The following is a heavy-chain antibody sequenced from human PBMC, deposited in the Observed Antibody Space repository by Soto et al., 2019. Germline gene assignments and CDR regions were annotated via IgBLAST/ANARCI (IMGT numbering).Heavy chain of an antibody. V-gene: IGHV3-11*05. J-gene: IGHJ4*02. CDR2: ISGSSDNI. CDR3: TRVDFYGSGANDC. Sequence: LRLSCAASGFTFSDYFMSWIRQAPGKGLEWVSFISGSSDNIKYADSVKGRFTISRDNAKNSLYLQMNSLKTEDTAVYYCTRVDFYGSGANDCWGPGILVTVSS. D-gene: IGHD3-10*01. CDR1: GFTFSDYF.